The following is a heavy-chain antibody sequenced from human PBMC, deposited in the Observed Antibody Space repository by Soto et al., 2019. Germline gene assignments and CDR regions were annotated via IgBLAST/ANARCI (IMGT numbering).Heavy chain of an antibody. CDR2: IYYSGST. Sequence: PSETLSLTYTVSGGSISSSNYYWGWIRQPPGKGLEWIGSIYYSGSTYYNPSLKSRVTISVDTSKNQFSLKLSSVTAADTAVYYCARPRHSGYDGAFDYWGQGTLVTVSS. V-gene: IGHV4-39*01. D-gene: IGHD5-12*01. CDR1: GGSISSSNYY. CDR3: ARPRHSGYDGAFDY. J-gene: IGHJ4*02.